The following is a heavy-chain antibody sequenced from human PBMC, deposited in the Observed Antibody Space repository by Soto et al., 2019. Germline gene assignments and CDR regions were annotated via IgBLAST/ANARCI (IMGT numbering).Heavy chain of an antibody. Sequence: QITLKESGPTLVKPTQTLTLTCTFSGFSLTTGGVGVGWIHQPPGKALEWLAILYWDDDKRYSPSLQSRLTITKDTSKNQVVLTMTNMDPVDTGTYYCAHRPGYGSGSHFNPYGMDVWGQGTTVTVSS. D-gene: IGHD3-10*01. CDR3: AHRPGYGSGSHFNPYGMDV. CDR2: LYWDDDK. J-gene: IGHJ6*02. CDR1: GFSLTTGGVG. V-gene: IGHV2-5*02.